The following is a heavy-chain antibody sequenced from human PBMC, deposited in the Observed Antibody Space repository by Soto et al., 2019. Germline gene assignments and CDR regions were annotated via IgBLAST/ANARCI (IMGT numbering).Heavy chain of an antibody. CDR1: GGTFSSYA. V-gene: IGHV1-69*06. CDR3: ARGTRGYYGMDV. Sequence: QVQLVQSGAEVKKPGSSVKVSCKASGGTFSSYAXSWVRQAPXQXLEWMGGIIPIFGTANYAQKFQGRVTITADKSTSTAYMELSSLRSEDTAVYYCARGTRGYYGMDVWGQGTTVTVSS. CDR2: IIPIFGTA. D-gene: IGHD3-10*01. J-gene: IGHJ6*02.